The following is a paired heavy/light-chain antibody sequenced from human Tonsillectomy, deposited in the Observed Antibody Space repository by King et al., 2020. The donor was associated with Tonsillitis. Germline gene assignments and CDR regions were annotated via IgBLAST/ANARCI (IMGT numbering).Light chain of an antibody. CDR1: QSVSSNY. Sequence: EIVLTQSPGTLSLSPGERATLSCRASQSVSSNYLAWYQQKPGQTPRLLIYGASSRATGIPDRFSGSGSGTDFTLTISRVESEDFAVYYCQQYVGSMYTFGQGTKLEIK. CDR3: QQYVGSMYT. J-gene: IGKJ2*01. V-gene: IGKV3-20*01. CDR2: GAS.
Heavy chain of an antibody. V-gene: IGHV1-2*02. Sequence: QVQLVQSGAEVKKPGASVKVSCKASGYTFTDYYLHWVRQAPGQGLEWMGWIHPNSGAATYAPRFQGRVTMTRDTSISTAYMELTRLTSDDTAVYYCTRAWGSGDDYWGQGALVTVSS. J-gene: IGHJ4*02. CDR3: TRAWGSGDDY. D-gene: IGHD7-27*01. CDR1: GYTFTDYY. CDR2: IHPNSGAA.